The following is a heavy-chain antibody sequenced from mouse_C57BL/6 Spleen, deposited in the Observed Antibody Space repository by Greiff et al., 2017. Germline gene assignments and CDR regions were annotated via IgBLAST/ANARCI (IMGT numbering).Heavy chain of an antibody. CDR1: GYTFTSYT. J-gene: IGHJ2*01. Sequence: VQLQQSGAELARPGASVKMSCKASGYTFTSYTMHWVKQRPGQGLEWIGYINPSSGYTKYNQKFKDKATLTADKSSSTAYMQLSSLTSEDSAVYYCARSDYYGSPYFDYWGQGTTLTVSS. CDR2: INPSSGYT. D-gene: IGHD1-1*01. CDR3: ARSDYYGSPYFDY. V-gene: IGHV1-4*01.